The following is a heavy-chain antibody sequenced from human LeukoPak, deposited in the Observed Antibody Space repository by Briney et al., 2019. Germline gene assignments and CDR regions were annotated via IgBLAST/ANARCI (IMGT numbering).Heavy chain of an antibody. V-gene: IGHV3-7*01. Sequence: GGSLRLSCETSGFTAGFTFSTSYMTWVRQAPGMGLEWVAEIGPDGSGPVYVDSVKGRFTISRDNAKYSLYLQMNTLSVEETAVYYCARDFSWRQFDYWGLGTLVTVSS. CDR1: GFTAGFTFSTSY. CDR3: ARDFSWRQFDY. CDR2: IGPDGSGP. J-gene: IGHJ4*02.